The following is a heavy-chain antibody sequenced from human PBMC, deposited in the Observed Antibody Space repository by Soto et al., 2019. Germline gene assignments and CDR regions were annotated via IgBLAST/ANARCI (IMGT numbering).Heavy chain of an antibody. CDR2: IYWDEDK. CDR1: GFSLSTSGVG. D-gene: IGHD3-16*01. J-gene: IGHJ5*02. Sequence: QLTLKESGPALVKPTQTLTLTCTFSGFSLSTSGVGVGWIRQPPGKALEWLALIYWDEDKSYSPSLKSRLTITKDTSKNQVVLTMTNMDPVDTATYYCAHIRDLTTFGAWGQGTLVTVSS. CDR3: AHIRDLTTFGA. V-gene: IGHV2-5*02.